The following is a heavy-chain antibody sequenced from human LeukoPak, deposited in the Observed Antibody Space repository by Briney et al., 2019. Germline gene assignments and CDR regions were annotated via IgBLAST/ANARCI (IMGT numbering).Heavy chain of an antibody. Sequence: GGSLRLSCAASGFTFSNYAMSWVRQAPGRGLEWVSAISGSGDYTNYADSVKGRFTISRDNSKNTLYLQMNSLRAEDTAVYYCAKAPHDFWSGYYYYMDVWGKGTTVTVSS. D-gene: IGHD3-3*01. CDR1: GFTFSNYA. CDR2: ISGSGDYT. CDR3: AKAPHDFWSGYYYYMDV. J-gene: IGHJ6*03. V-gene: IGHV3-23*01.